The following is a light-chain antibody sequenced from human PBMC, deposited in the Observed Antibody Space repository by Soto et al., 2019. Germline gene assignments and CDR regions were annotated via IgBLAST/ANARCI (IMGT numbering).Light chain of an antibody. CDR1: SSDVGGYNY. CDR3: SSYTSSRTYV. J-gene: IGLJ1*01. Sequence: QSALTQPASVSGSPGQSITISCTGTSSDVGGYNYVSWYQQHPGKAPKLMIYDVSDRPSGVSNRFSGSKSGNTASLTISGLQSEDEADYYCSSYTSSRTYVFGTWTKLTVL. V-gene: IGLV2-14*01. CDR2: DVS.